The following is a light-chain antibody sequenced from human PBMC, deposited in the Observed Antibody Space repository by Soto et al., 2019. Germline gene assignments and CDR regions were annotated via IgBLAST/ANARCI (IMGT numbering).Light chain of an antibody. CDR2: DAS. J-gene: IGKJ1*01. CDR3: LQVDVYPWT. V-gene: IGKV1-5*01. CDR1: QNIRSR. Sequence: DFQMTQSPSTLSASVGDRVTITCRASQNIRSRLAWFQQKPGKAPKLLIYDASSLESGVPQRFNGSGSGTEFTLTISSLQTEDFATYYCLQVDVYPWTFGQGTKVEI.